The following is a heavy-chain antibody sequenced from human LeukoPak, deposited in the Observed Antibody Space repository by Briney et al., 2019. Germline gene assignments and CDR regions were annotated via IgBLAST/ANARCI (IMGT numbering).Heavy chain of an antibody. CDR3: ARDPQWLVPYNDY. CDR1: GFTFSDYY. V-gene: IGHV3-11*04. J-gene: IGHJ4*02. Sequence: PGGSLRLSCAASGFTFSDYYMSWIRQAPGKGLEWVSYISSSGSTIYYADSVKGRSTISRDNAKNSLYLQMNSLRAEDTAVYYCARDPQWLVPYNDYWGQGTLVTVSS. CDR2: ISSSGSTI. D-gene: IGHD6-19*01.